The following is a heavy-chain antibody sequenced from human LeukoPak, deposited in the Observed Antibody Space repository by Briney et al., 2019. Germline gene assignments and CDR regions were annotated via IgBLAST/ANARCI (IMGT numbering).Heavy chain of an antibody. Sequence: GESLKIPLKGSGYSFTSYWNGWVRQVPGKGLGWVGIIYPGDSDTRYSPSFQGQVTISADKSISTAYLQWSSLKASDTAMYYCARQKVYGITAASPAVSYYYYYMDVWGKGTTVTISS. CDR1: GYSFTSYW. J-gene: IGHJ6*03. D-gene: IGHD6-13*01. V-gene: IGHV5-51*01. CDR2: IYPGDSDT. CDR3: ARQKVYGITAASPAVSYYYYYMDV.